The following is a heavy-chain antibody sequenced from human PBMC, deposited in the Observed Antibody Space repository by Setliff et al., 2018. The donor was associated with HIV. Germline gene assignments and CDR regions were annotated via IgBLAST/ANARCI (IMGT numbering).Heavy chain of an antibody. Sequence: PSETLSLTCTVSGDSVISASYYWRWNRQPPGKGREWIVYIYYSGTTKYNPSLKSRVTISVDASKNQFSLKLSAVTAADTAVYYCASEAWTSYRSSSGYYYYYMDVWGKGTTVTVSS. CDR1: GDSVISASYY. D-gene: IGHD6-6*01. CDR3: ASEAWTSYRSSSGYYYYYMDV. CDR2: IYYSGTT. V-gene: IGHV4-61*01. J-gene: IGHJ6*03.